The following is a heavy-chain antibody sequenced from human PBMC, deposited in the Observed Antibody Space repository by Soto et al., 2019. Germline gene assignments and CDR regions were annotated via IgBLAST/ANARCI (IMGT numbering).Heavy chain of an antibody. CDR1: GYSISSGYY. J-gene: IGHJ6*02. CDR2: IYHSGST. V-gene: IGHV4-38-2*01. D-gene: IGHD3-3*01. CDR3: ARAHYDFWSGYVYYYYGMDV. Sequence: LSLTCAVSGYSISSGYYWGWIRQPPGKGLEWIGSIYHSGSTYYNPSLKSRVTISVDTSKNQFSLKLSSVTAADTAVYYCARAHYDFWSGYVYYYYGMDVWGQGTTVTVSS.